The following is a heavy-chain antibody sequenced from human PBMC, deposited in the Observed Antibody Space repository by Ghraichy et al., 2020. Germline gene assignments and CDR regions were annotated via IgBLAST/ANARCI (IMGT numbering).Heavy chain of an antibody. CDR3: ARHGSWKSYFDY. Sequence: SETLSLTCTVSGGSISSFYWSWIRQPPGKGLEWIGYIYYSGSTNYNPSLKSRVTISVDTSKNQFSLNLTSVTAADTAMYYCARHGSWKSYFDYWGQGTLVTVSS. V-gene: IGHV4-59*01. CDR2: IYYSGST. D-gene: IGHD6-13*01. CDR1: GGSISSFY. J-gene: IGHJ4*02.